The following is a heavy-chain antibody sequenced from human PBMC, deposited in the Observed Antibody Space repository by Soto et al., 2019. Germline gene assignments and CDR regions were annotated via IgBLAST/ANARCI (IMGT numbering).Heavy chain of an antibody. Sequence: QVPLVQSGAEVKKPGASVKVSCKASGYTFTSYAMHWVRQAPGQRLEWMGWINAGNGNTKYSQKFQGRVTITGDASARPAYMELSSLRSEDTAVDYCARDPWGYCSSTSCYVGLFDYWGQGTLVTVSA. CDR2: INAGNGNT. CDR1: GYTFTSYA. J-gene: IGHJ4*02. CDR3: ARDPWGYCSSTSCYVGLFDY. V-gene: IGHV1-3*01. D-gene: IGHD2-2*01.